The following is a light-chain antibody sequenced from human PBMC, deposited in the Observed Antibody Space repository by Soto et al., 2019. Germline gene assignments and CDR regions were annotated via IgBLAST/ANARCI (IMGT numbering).Light chain of an antibody. Sequence: SVLTQPPSVSGTPGMRVTISCTGSSSNIGAGYDVQWYQQLPGTAPKLLIYGNSNRPSGVHDRFSGSKSGTSASLAITGLQDQDEADYYWQSCDSTRGFSDFRRGTKVTV. CDR2: GNS. CDR3: QSCDSTRGFSD. V-gene: IGLV1-40*01. J-gene: IGLJ1*01. CDR1: SSNIGAGYD.